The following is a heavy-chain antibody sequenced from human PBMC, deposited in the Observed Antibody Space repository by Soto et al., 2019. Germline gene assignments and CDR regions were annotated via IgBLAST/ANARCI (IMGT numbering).Heavy chain of an antibody. Sequence: EVQVLESGGGLVQPGGSLRLSCAASGFTFSNYAMSWVRQAPGKGLEWVSGISGSGGGTYYADSVKGRFTISRDNSKNTLYLQMNSLRAEDTAVYYCARFIVTTGDDYFDYWGQGTLVTVSS. V-gene: IGHV3-23*01. J-gene: IGHJ4*02. D-gene: IGHD5-12*01. CDR2: ISGSGGGT. CDR3: ARFIVTTGDDYFDY. CDR1: GFTFSNYA.